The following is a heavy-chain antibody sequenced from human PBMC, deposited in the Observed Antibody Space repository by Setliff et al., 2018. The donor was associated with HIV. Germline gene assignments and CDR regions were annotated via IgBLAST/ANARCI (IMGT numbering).Heavy chain of an antibody. Sequence: LSLTCTVSGDSISSYYWSWIRQPPEKGLEWIGYIYYSGSTNYNPSLKSRVTISVDTSKNQFSLKLSSVTAADTAVYYCARQVGNKVLFDSWGQGTLVTVS. CDR2: IYYSGST. V-gene: IGHV4-59*01. J-gene: IGHJ4*02. D-gene: IGHD7-27*01. CDR3: ARQVGNKVLFDS. CDR1: GDSISSYY.